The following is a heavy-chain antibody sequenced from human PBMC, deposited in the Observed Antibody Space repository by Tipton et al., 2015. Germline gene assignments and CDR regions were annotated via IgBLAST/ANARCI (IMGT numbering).Heavy chain of an antibody. CDR2: IYYSGST. V-gene: IGHV4-31*03. CDR3: ASGGILGYFDY. CDR1: GGSISSSGYY. J-gene: IGHJ4*02. D-gene: IGHD3-16*01. Sequence: TLSLTCTVSGGSISSSGYYWSWIRQHPGKGLEWIGFIYYSGSTHYNPTLKSRATISLDTSKNQFSLRLSSVTAADSAVYYCASGGILGYFDYWGQGTLITVSS.